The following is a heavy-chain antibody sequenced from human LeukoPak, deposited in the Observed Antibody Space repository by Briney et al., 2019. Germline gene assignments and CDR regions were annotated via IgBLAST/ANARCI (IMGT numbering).Heavy chain of an antibody. CDR1: GYTFTGYY. CDR3: TRVLAEFGSGILQH. J-gene: IGHJ1*01. D-gene: IGHD2/OR15-2a*01. V-gene: IGHV1-2*06. Sequence: GASVKVSCKTSGYTFTGYYIHWVRQAPGQGLEWMGRMHPNSGDTNYAQKFQGRVTMTRDTSISTAYMELSSLRSDDTALYYCTRVLAEFGSGILQHWGQGTPLTVSS. CDR2: MHPNSGDT.